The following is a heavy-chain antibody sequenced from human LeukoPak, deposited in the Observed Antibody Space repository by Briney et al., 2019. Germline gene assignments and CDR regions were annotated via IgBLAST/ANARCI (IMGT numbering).Heavy chain of an antibody. CDR3: AREYSSNWFDP. CDR2: INFDTGGT. CDR1: GYTFTGYY. J-gene: IGHJ5*02. D-gene: IGHD6-19*01. Sequence: ASVKVSCKASGYTFTGYYMHWVRQAPGQGLEWMGWINFDTGGTNYAQKFQGGVTMTRDTSISTAYMELSRLKSDDTAVYYCAREYSSNWFDPWGQGTLVTVSS. V-gene: IGHV1-2*02.